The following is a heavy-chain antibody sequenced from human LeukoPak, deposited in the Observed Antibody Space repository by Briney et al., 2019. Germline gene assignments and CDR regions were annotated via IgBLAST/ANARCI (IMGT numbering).Heavy chain of an antibody. Sequence: GSSLRLSCAASGFSFFNYPMHWVRRAPNKGLEWVAVISIDGSNKYYADSVKGRFAVSRDTSKNTISLQMISLTTEDTAIYYCARGSGFGERTGGAFDVWGHGTLVTVSS. J-gene: IGHJ3*01. CDR1: GFSFFNYP. CDR3: ARGSGFGERTGGAFDV. CDR2: ISIDGSNK. D-gene: IGHD3-10*01. V-gene: IGHV3-30*09.